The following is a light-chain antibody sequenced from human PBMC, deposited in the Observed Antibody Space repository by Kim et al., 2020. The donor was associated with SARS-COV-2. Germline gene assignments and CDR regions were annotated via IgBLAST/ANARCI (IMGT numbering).Light chain of an antibody. CDR1: QSISSD. CDR3: QQNYNIPFT. J-gene: IGKJ4*01. Sequence: SASVGDRVIITCRASQSISSDLNWYQQKPGKAPKLLIYTTSRLPSGVPSRFSGGGSGTDFTLTISSLQPEDSATFYCQQNYNIPFTFGGGTKLEI. CDR2: TTS. V-gene: IGKV1-39*01.